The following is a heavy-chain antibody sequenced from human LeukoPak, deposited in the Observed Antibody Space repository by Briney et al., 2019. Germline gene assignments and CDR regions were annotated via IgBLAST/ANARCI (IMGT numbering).Heavy chain of an antibody. CDR1: GFTFSSYA. V-gene: IGHV3-30-3*01. Sequence: PGGSLRLSCAASGFTFSSYAMHWVRQAPGKGLEWVAVISYDGSNKYYADSVKGRFTISRDNSKNTLYLQMNSLRAEDTAVYYCASSPNYGDYVDWGQGTLVTVSS. CDR3: ASSPNYGDYVD. J-gene: IGHJ4*02. CDR2: ISYDGSNK. D-gene: IGHD4-17*01.